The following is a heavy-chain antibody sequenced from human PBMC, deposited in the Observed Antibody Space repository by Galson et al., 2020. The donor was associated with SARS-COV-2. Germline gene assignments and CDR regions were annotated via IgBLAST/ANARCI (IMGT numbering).Heavy chain of an antibody. V-gene: IGHV3-23*01. D-gene: IGHD3-10*01. CDR1: GFTFSSYA. J-gene: IGHJ4*02. CDR3: AKGGKGVPFDY. Sequence: GGSLRLSCAAYGFTFSSYAMTWVRQAPRKGLEWVSEISGSGANTYYADSVKGRFTISRDNSESTLSLQMNSLRAEDTAVYYCAKGGKGVPFDYWGQGTLVTVSS. CDR2: ISGSGANT.